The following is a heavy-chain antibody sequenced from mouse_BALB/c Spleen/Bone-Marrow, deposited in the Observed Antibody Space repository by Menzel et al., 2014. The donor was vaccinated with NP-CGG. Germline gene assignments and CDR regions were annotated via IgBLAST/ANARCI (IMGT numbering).Heavy chain of an antibody. D-gene: IGHD2-3*01. CDR1: GYAFSDYL. J-gene: IGHJ2*01. CDR3: ARYEGYLDY. Sequence: QVQLKESGAELVRPGTSVKGSCKASGYAFSDYLMEWLKQRPGQGLEWIGVINPGSGSTNQNEKFKDKATLTADTSSNTAYMELSSLTSDDAAVYSCARYEGYLDYWGQGTTLTVSS. CDR2: INPGSGST. V-gene: IGHV1-54*01.